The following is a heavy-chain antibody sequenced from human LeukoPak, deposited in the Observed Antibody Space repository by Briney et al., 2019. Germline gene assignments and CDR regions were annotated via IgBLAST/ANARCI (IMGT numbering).Heavy chain of an antibody. CDR1: GGSISSYY. D-gene: IGHD5-18*01. CDR2: IYYSGST. J-gene: IGHJ4*02. V-gene: IGHV4-59*01. Sequence: SETLSLICTVSGGSISSYYWSWIRQPPGKGLEWIGYIYYSGSTNYNPSLKSRVTISVDTSKNQFSLKLSSVTAADTAVYYCARGEQLWSSWGQGTLVTVSS. CDR3: ARGEQLWSS.